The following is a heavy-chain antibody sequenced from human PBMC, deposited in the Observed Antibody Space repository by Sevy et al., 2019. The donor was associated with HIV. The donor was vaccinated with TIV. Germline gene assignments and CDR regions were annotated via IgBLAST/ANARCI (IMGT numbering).Heavy chain of an antibody. J-gene: IGHJ5*02. CDR3: AKEGKNISAWFDP. D-gene: IGHD3-22*01. V-gene: IGHV1-18*01. Sequence: ASVKVSCKASGYSFTNYGIGWVRQAPGQGLEWMERISGYNGYTNYAQNLQGRVTMTTDTSTSTAYMERRSLRSDDTAIYDCAKEGKNISAWFDPWGQGTLVTVSS. CDR1: GYSFTNYG. CDR2: ISGYNGYT.